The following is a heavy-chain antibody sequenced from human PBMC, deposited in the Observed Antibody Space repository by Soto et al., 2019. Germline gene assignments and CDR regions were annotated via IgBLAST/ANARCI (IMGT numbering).Heavy chain of an antibody. V-gene: IGHV3-72*01. CDR1: GFTFSDHY. D-gene: IGHD2-2*01. CDR2: TRDKRNRYTT. J-gene: IGHJ4*02. CDR3: ASAQSYAPNDY. Sequence: EVQLVESGGGLVQPGGSLRLSCAASGFTFSDHYMDWVRQAPGKGLEWVGRTRDKRNRYTTEYAASVKGRFTISSDDSKNSLYLQMNSLKTEDTAVYYCASAQSYAPNDYWGQGTLVTVSS.